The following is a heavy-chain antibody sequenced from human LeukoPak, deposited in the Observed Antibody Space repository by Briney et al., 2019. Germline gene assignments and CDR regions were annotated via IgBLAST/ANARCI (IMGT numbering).Heavy chain of an antibody. Sequence: PSETLSLTCTVSGYSISSGYYWGWIRQPPGKGLEWIGSIYHSGSTYYNPSLESRVTISVDTSKNQFSLKLSSVTAADTAVYYCARDGRGWFDPWGQGTLVTVSS. V-gene: IGHV4-38-2*02. D-gene: IGHD2-15*01. CDR2: IYHSGST. J-gene: IGHJ5*02. CDR1: GYSISSGYY. CDR3: ARDGRGWFDP.